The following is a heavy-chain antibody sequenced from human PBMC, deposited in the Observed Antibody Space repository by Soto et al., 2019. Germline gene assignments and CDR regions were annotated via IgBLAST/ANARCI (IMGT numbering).Heavy chain of an antibody. J-gene: IGHJ6*02. CDR2: ISYDGTDK. CDR1: GFTFSSYG. V-gene: IGHV3-30*18. D-gene: IGHD5-18*01. Sequence: PGGSLRLSCAASGFTFSSYGIHWVRQAPGKALEWVALISYDGTDKYYADSVKGRFTISRDNSKNTLYLQMSSLGPEDTAVYYCVKERYAQLWLEDYGMDVWGQGTTVTVSS. CDR3: VKERYAQLWLEDYGMDV.